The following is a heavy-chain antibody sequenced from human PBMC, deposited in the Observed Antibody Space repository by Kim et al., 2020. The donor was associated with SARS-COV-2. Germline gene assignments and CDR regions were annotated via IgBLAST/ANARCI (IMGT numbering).Heavy chain of an antibody. CDR3: ARGKAVDY. V-gene: IGHV4-38-2*02. J-gene: IGHJ4*02. CDR2: IYHSGTT. CDR1: GYSINSGYY. Sequence: SETLSLTCTVSGYSINSGYYWGWFRQPPGRGLEWFGIIYHSGTTYYNPSLKIRVTISVDTPKNQFSLKLRSVTAADTAVYYCARGKAVDYWGQGTLVTASS.